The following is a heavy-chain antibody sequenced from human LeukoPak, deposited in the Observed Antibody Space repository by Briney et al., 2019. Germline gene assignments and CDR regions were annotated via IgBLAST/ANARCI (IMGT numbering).Heavy chain of an antibody. D-gene: IGHD6-13*01. Sequence: GGSLRLSCVASGFIFSSYSMNWVRQAPGKGLEWVSFISSDSSDTYYADSVKGRFAISRDNARNSLYLQINSLRVADTAVYYCARWSTWREQQLKSDFWGQGALVIVSS. CDR2: ISSDSSDT. CDR1: GFIFSSYS. J-gene: IGHJ4*02. CDR3: ARWSTWREQQLKSDF. V-gene: IGHV3-21*01.